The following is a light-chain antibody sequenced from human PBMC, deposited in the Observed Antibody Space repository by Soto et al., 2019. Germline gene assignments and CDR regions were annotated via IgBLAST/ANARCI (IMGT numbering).Light chain of an antibody. CDR3: QQLTSYPIT. V-gene: IGKV1-9*01. CDR1: QGISSY. CDR2: AAS. Sequence: DIQLTQSPSFLSASVVDRVTITCRASQGISSYLAWYQQKPGKAPKLLIYAASTLQSGVPSRFSGSGSGTEFTLTISSLQPEDFATYYCQQLTSYPITFGQGTLLEIK. J-gene: IGKJ5*01.